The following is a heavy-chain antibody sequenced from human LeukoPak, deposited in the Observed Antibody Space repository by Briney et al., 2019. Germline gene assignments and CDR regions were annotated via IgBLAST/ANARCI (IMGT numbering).Heavy chain of an antibody. D-gene: IGHD3-3*01. J-gene: IGHJ5*02. CDR1: GGSISSYY. Sequence: SETLSLTCTVSGGSISSYYWSWIRQPAVKGLEWIGRIYTSGSTNYNPSLKSRVTMSVDTSKNQFSLKLSSVTAADTAVYYCARASIFGVVEAWFDPWGQGTLVTVSS. CDR3: ARASIFGVVEAWFDP. CDR2: IYTSGST. V-gene: IGHV4-4*07.